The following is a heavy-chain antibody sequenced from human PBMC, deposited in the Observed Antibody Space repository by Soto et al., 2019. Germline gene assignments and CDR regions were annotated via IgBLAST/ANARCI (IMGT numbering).Heavy chain of an antibody. V-gene: IGHV4-31*03. Sequence: SETLSLTCTVSGGSISSGGYYWSWIRQHPGKGLEWIGYIYYSGSTYCNPSLKSRVTISVDTSKNQFSLKLSSVTAADTAVYYCARALGYCSSTSCYSFGEAARSRFDFCGQGSLVTVYS. CDR1: GGSISSGGYY. J-gene: IGHJ4*02. CDR2: IYYSGST. CDR3: ARALGYCSSTSCYSFGEAARSRFDF. D-gene: IGHD2-2*01.